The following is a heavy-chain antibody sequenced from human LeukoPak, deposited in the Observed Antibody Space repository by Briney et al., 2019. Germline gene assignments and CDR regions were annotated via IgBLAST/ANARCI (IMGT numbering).Heavy chain of an antibody. CDR1: GYTFTTYD. CDR3: ARDLGYYDFWSGYPPYAFDI. Sequence: GASVKVPCKASGYTFTTYDINWVRQATGQGLEWMGWMNPNSGNTGYAQKFQGRVTMTTDTSTSTAYMELRSLRSDDTAVYYCARDLGYYDFWSGYPPYAFDIWGQGTMVTVSS. CDR2: MNPNSGNT. J-gene: IGHJ3*02. V-gene: IGHV1-8*01. D-gene: IGHD3-3*01.